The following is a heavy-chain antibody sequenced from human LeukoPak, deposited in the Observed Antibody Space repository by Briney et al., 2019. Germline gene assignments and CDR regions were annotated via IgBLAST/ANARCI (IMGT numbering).Heavy chain of an antibody. CDR2: IIPILGIA. J-gene: IGHJ4*02. D-gene: IGHD1-1*01. Sequence: ASVKVSCKASGGTFSSYAISWVRQAPGQGLEWMGRIIPILGIATYAQKFQGRVTITADKSTSTAYMELSSLRSEDTAVYYCARGGTGTTGSLDYWGQGTLVTVSS. CDR1: GGTFSSYA. V-gene: IGHV1-69*04. CDR3: ARGGTGTTGSLDY.